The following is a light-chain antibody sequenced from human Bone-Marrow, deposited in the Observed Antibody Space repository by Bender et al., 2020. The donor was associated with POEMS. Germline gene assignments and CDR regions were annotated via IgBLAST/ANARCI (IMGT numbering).Light chain of an antibody. V-gene: IGLV2-8*01. CDR3: SSWAGSSTA. CDR1: NRDIGSYDY. CDR2: EVT. Sequence: QSALTQPPSASGSPGQSVTISCTGTNRDIGSYDYVSWYQHHPGKAPRLIIYEVTKRPSGVSNRFSGSKSGNTASLTVSGLQAEDEADYYCSSWAGSSTAFGTGTKVTVL. J-gene: IGLJ1*01.